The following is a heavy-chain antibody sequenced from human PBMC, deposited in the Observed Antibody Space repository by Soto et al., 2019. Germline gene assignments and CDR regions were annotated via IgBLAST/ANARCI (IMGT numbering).Heavy chain of an antibody. V-gene: IGHV3-23*01. J-gene: IGHJ1*01. CDR2: MSGSGGST. CDR3: AKLAYCGGDCLSAEYFQH. D-gene: IGHD2-21*02. CDR1: GFTFSSYA. Sequence: GGSLRLSCAASGFTFSSYAMSWVRQAPGKGLEWVSAMSGSGGSTYDADSVKGRFTISRDNSKNTLYLQMNSLRAEDTAVYYCAKLAYCGGDCLSAEYFQHWGQGTLVTVSS.